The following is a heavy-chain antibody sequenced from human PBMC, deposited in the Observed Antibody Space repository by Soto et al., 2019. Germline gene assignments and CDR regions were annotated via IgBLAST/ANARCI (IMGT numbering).Heavy chain of an antibody. CDR1: GFTFSNYW. CDR2: INSDGSST. V-gene: IGHV3-74*01. J-gene: IGHJ5*02. Sequence: EVQLVESGGGLIQPGGSLRLSCGASGFTFSNYWMHWVRQAPGKGLVWVSRINSDGSSTTYADSVKGRFTISRDNAKNTLYLQMNSLRAEDTAVYYCASERVVPTATWLDPWGQGTLVTVSS. D-gene: IGHD2-2*01. CDR3: ASERVVPTATWLDP.